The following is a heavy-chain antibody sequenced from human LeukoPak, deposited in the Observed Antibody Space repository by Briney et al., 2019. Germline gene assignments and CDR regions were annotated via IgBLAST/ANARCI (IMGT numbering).Heavy chain of an antibody. Sequence: PGGSLRLSCAASGFTFSSYAMSWVRQAPGKGLEWVSAISGSGGSTYYADSVKGRFTISRDNAKNTLYLQMNSLRAEDTAVYYCAKDKFRRSLGPFDYWGQGTLVTVSS. D-gene: IGHD6-13*01. CDR1: GFTFSSYA. CDR3: AKDKFRRSLGPFDY. V-gene: IGHV3-23*01. J-gene: IGHJ4*02. CDR2: ISGSGGST.